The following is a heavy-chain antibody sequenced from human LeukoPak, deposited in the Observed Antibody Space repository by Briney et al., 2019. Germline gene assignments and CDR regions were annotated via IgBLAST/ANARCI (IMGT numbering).Heavy chain of an antibody. D-gene: IGHD3-22*01. CDR1: GFTFSSYS. Sequence: GGSLRLSCAASGFTFSSYSMNWVRQAPGKGLEWVSSISSSSSYIYYADSVKGRFTISRDNSKNTLYLQMNSLRAEDTAIYYCAKEAYFDSSAAFDSWGQGTLVTGSS. V-gene: IGHV3-21*04. J-gene: IGHJ4*02. CDR3: AKEAYFDSSAAFDS. CDR2: ISSSSSYI.